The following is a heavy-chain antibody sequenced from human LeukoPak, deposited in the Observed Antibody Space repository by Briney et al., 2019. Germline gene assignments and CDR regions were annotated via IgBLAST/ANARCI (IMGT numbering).Heavy chain of an antibody. CDR2: IYYSGST. D-gene: IGHD4-23*01. CDR1: GGSISSYY. V-gene: IGHV4-59*01. Sequence: SETLSLTCTVSGGSISSYYWSWIRQPPGKGLEWIGYIYYSGSTNHNPSLKSRVTISVDTSKNQFSLKLSSVTAADTAVYYCARARPGYGGNYYFDYWGQGTLVTVSS. J-gene: IGHJ4*02. CDR3: ARARPGYGGNYYFDY.